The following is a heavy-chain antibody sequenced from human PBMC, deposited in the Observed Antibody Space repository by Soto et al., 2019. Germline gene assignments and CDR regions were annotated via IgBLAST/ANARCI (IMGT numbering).Heavy chain of an antibody. CDR2: INHSGST. D-gene: IGHD6-6*01. V-gene: IGHV4-34*01. J-gene: IGHJ4*02. CDR1: GGSFSGYY. Sequence: QVQLQQWGAGLLKPSETLSLTCAVYGGSFSGYYWSWIRQPPGKGLEWIGEINHSGSTNYNPSLKSRVTISVDTSKNQFSLKLSSVTAADTAVYYCARTRIYSSSPFDYWGQGTLVTVSS. CDR3: ARTRIYSSSPFDY.